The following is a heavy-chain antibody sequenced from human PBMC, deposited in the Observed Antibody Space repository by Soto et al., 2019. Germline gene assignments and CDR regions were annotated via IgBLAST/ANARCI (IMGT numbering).Heavy chain of an antibody. V-gene: IGHV3-33*01. D-gene: IGHD2-15*01. Sequence: QVQLVESGGGVVQPGRSLRLSCAASGFTFSNYGMHWVRQAPGKGLEWVAVIWYDGGNKYYADSVKGRFTISRDSSKNTLYLQMNSLRAEDTAVYYCARATRYCSGGSCYGNYWGQGTLVTVSS. CDR1: GFTFSNYG. J-gene: IGHJ4*02. CDR3: ARATRYCSGGSCYGNY. CDR2: IWYDGGNK.